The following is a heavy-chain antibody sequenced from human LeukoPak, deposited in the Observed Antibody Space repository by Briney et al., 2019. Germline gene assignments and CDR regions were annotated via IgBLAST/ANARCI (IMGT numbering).Heavy chain of an antibody. CDR2: IYYSGST. Sequence: PSETLSLTCTVSGGSISSYYWSWIRQPPGKGLEWIGYIYYSGSTNYNPSLKSRVTISVDTSKNQFSLKLTSVTAADTAVYYCASQQWTAVHPSYWGQGTLVTVSS. CDR1: GGSISSYY. CDR3: ASQQWTAVHPSY. D-gene: IGHD6-19*01. J-gene: IGHJ4*02. V-gene: IGHV4-59*08.